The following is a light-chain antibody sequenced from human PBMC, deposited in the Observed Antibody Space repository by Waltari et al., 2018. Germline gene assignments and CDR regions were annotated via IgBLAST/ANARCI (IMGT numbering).Light chain of an antibody. V-gene: IGKV1-5*03. Sequence: DIRMTQSPSTLSAFVGDTVTITCRASESINSWLAWYQEKPGKAPKLLIQKASNLESGVPSRFSGSGSGTEFTLTISSLQADDFASYYCQQYRISPWTFGQGTKVEI. CDR3: QQYRISPWT. CDR2: KAS. J-gene: IGKJ1*01. CDR1: ESINSW.